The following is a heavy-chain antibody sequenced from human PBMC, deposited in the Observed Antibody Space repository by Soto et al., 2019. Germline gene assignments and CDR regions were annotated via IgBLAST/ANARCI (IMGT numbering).Heavy chain of an antibody. D-gene: IGHD2-15*01. J-gene: IGHJ6*02. Sequence: QVQLVQSGAEVKKPGSSVKVSCKASGGTFSSYAISWVRQAPGQGLEWMGGIIPIFGTANYAQKFQGRVTTTADKSTSTAYMERSSLRSEDTAVYYCARHPIYCSGGSCYSDYYYYGMDVWGQGPTVTVSS. CDR3: ARHPIYCSGGSCYSDYYYYGMDV. CDR1: GGTFSSYA. V-gene: IGHV1-69*06. CDR2: IIPIFGTA.